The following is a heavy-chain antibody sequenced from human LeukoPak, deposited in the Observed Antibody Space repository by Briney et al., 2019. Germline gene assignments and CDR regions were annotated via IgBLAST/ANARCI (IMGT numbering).Heavy chain of an antibody. CDR2: ISSSSTI. J-gene: IGHJ4*02. V-gene: IGHV3-48*02. Sequence: PGGSLRLSCAASGFTFSSYSMNWVRQAPGKGLEWVSYISSSSTIYYADSVKGRFTISRDNAKNSLYLQMNRLRDEDTAVYYCARVLKSYGYLIDYWGQGTLVTVSS. CDR1: GFTFSSYS. D-gene: IGHD5-18*01. CDR3: ARVLKSYGYLIDY.